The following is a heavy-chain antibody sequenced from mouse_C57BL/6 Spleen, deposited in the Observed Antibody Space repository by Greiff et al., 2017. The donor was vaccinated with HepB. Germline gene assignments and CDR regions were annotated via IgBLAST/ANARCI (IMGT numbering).Heavy chain of an antibody. J-gene: IGHJ4*01. D-gene: IGHD1-1*01. Sequence: QVQLQQPGAELVRPGSSVKLSCKASGYTFTSYWMDWVKQRPGQGLEWIGNIYPSDSETHYNQKFKDKATLTVDKSSSTAYMQLSSLTSEDSAVYSGARNNYYCSSPYALDYWGQGTSVTVSS. CDR1: GYTFTSYW. CDR2: IYPSDSET. CDR3: ARNNYYCSSPYALDY. V-gene: IGHV1-61*01.